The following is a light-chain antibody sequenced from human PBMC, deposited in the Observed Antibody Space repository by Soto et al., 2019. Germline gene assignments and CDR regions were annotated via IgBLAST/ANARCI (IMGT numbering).Light chain of an antibody. CDR1: QSVSSN. CDR2: GAS. V-gene: IGKV3-15*01. Sequence: VVMTQSPGTLSLCPGEAATLSCRASQSVSSNLAWYQQKPGQAPRLLIYGASTRATGIPARFSGSGSGTEFTLTISSLQSEDFAVYYCQQYNNWRTFGHGTKV. CDR3: QQYNNWRT. J-gene: IGKJ1*01.